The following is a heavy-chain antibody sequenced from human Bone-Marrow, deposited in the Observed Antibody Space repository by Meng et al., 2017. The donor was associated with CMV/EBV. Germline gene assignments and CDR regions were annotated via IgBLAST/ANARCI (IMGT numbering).Heavy chain of an antibody. V-gene: IGHV4-34*01. Sequence: QVQLQQWGAGLLKPSETLSLTCAGYGGSFSGYYWSWIRQPPGKGLEWMGEIKHSGDTNYNPSLKSRVTISLDMSKNQFSLNLKSVTAADTAVYFCARDEEGILGHWGQEPWSPSPQ. CDR3: ARDEEGILGH. CDR1: GGSFSGYY. D-gene: IGHD3-16*01. CDR2: IKHSGDT. J-gene: IGHJ4*01.